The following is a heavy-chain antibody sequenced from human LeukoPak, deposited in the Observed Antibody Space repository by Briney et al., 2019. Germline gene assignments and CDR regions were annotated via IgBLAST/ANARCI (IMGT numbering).Heavy chain of an antibody. V-gene: IGHV3-21*01. CDR2: ISGSSSYI. CDR3: ARDLLGWELHYFDY. Sequence: GGSLRLSCAASGFTFSTYNMNWVRQAPGKGLEWFSSISGSSSYIYYADSVKGRFSISRDNAKNSLYLQMNSLRAEDTAVYYCARDLLGWELHYFDYWGQGTLVTVSS. CDR1: GFTFSTYN. J-gene: IGHJ4*02. D-gene: IGHD1-26*01.